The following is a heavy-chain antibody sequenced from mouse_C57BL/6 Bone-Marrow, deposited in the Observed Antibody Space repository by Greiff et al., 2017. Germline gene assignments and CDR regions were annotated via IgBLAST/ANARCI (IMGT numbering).Heavy chain of an antibody. Sequence: QVQLQQSGAELAKPGASVKLSCKASGYTFTSYWMHWVKQRPGQGLEWIGYINPSSGYTKYNQKFKDKATLTADKSSRTAYMQLSSLTYEDSAFYYCARSYGYDGAWFAYWGKGTLVTVSA. J-gene: IGHJ3*01. V-gene: IGHV1-7*01. D-gene: IGHD2-14*01. CDR1: GYTFTSYW. CDR3: ARSYGYDGAWFAY. CDR2: INPSSGYT.